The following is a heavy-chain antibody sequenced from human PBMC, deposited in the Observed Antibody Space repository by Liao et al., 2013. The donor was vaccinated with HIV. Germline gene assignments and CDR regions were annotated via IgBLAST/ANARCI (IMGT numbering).Heavy chain of an antibody. D-gene: IGHD4-23*01. V-gene: IGHV4-61*02. J-gene: IGHJ2*01. Sequence: QVQLQESGPGLVKPSETLSLTCTVSGGSISSGSYYWSWIRQPAGKGLEWVGRIYTSGSTDYNASLKSRVTMSVDTSKNQFSLKLSSVTAADTAVYYCARDNGGNSLRWYFDLWGRGTLVTVSS. CDR1: GGSISSGSYY. CDR2: IYTSGST. CDR3: ARDNGGNSLRWYFDL.